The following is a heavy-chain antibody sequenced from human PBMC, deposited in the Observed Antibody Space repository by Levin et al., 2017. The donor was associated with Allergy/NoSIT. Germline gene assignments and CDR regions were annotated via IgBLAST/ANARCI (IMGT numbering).Heavy chain of an antibody. CDR2: IYYNGNT. V-gene: IGHV4-39*01. CDR3: ASSSSLFPVHWFDP. J-gene: IGHJ5*02. D-gene: IGHD6-6*01. CDR1: GGSISSSNYY. Sequence: PSETLSLTCTVSGGSISSSNYYWGWIRQPPGKGLEWIGSIYYNGNTHYNPSLKSRVTISVDTSKNQFSLKLSSVTAADTALYYCASSSSLFPVHWFDPWGQGSLVTVSS.